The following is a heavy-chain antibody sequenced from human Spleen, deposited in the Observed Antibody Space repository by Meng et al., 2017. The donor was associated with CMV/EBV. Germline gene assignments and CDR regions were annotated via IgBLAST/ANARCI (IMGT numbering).Heavy chain of an antibody. D-gene: IGHD6-6*01. J-gene: IGHJ4*02. CDR2: IYYSGST. V-gene: IGHV4-31*02. CDR3: ARQYSSSYYSDY. CDR1: GGSISSGGYY. Sequence: TVSGGSISSGGYYWSWIRQHPGKGLEWIGYIYYSGSTYYNPSLKSRVTTSIDTSKKQFSLKLSAVTAADTAVYYCARQYSSSYYSDYWGQGTLVTVSS.